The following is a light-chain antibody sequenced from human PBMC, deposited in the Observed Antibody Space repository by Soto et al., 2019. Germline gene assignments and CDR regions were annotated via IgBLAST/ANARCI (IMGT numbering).Light chain of an antibody. CDR2: SAS. CDR1: PGISNY. V-gene: IGKV1-27*01. J-gene: IGKJ1*01. Sequence: DIQMTQSPSSLSASVGDRVTITCRASPGISNYLAWYQQKPGKVPSLLIYSASTLQSGVPSRFSGSGSGTDFTLTISSLQPEDVATYYCQKYNSAPWTFGQGTKVEIK. CDR3: QKYNSAPWT.